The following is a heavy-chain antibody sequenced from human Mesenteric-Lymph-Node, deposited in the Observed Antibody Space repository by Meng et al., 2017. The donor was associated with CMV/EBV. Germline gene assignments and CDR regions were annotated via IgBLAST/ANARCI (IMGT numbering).Heavy chain of an antibody. CDR2: IDPNSGGT. J-gene: IGHJ4*02. CDR1: EYSFSDYY. V-gene: IGHV1-2*02. D-gene: IGHD3-10*01. Sequence: ASVKVSCKASEYSFSDYYLHWVRQAPGQGLEWMGWIDPNSGGTNYAQKFQGRVTMTRDTSISTGYMDLIRLISDDTAVYYCARFGFEGALYFDYWGQGTLVTVSS. CDR3: ARFGFEGALYFDY.